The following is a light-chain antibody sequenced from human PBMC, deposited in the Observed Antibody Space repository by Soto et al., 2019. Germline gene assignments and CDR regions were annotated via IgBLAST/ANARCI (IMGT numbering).Light chain of an antibody. J-gene: IGKJ4*02. CDR3: QVFGSYPKT. V-gene: IGKV3-20*01. CDR2: AAS. Sequence: EIVLTQSPGTLSLSPGDRATLSCRASQTVNNGYLAWYQHKPGQAPSLLIFAASTRATGIPARFSGSGSGTDFTLTISGLEPEDFAVYYCQVFGSYPKTFGEGTKVE. CDR1: QTVNNGY.